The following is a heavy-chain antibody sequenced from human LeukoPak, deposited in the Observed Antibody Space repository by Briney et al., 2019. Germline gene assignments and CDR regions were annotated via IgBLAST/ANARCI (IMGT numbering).Heavy chain of an antibody. CDR1: GFTFDDYA. CDR2: INWSSDRI. V-gene: IGHV3-9*01. Sequence: PGGSLRLSCAASGFTFDDYAMHWVRQAPGKGLEWVSSINWSSDRIGHADSVKGRFTISRDNAKNSLHLQMNSLRAEDTALYYCVKDIVDTGGYKGDAFDIWGQGTMVTVSS. J-gene: IGHJ3*02. D-gene: IGHD2-8*02. CDR3: VKDIVDTGGYKGDAFDI.